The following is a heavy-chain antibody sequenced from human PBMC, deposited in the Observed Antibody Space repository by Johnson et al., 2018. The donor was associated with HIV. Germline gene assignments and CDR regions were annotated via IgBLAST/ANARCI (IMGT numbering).Heavy chain of an antibody. Sequence: EQLVESGGGVVRPGGSLRLSCVASGFTLDDYDMSWVRQAPRKGLEWVSGINWNGGSTGYADSVKGRFTISRDNAKNSLYLQMNSLRAEDTALYYCARFENTLSNAFDIWGQGTMVTVSS. CDR3: ARFENTLSNAFDI. J-gene: IGHJ3*02. V-gene: IGHV3-20*04. CDR1: GFTLDDYD. D-gene: IGHD3-10*01. CDR2: INWNGGST.